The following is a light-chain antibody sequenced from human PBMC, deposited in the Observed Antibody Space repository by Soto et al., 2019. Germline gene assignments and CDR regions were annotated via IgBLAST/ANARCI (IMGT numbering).Light chain of an antibody. CDR3: RSYTSSSTL. Sequence: QSVLTQPASVSGSPGQSITISCTGTSSDVGGYNYVSWYQQHPGKAPKLMIYEVSNRPSGVSNRFSGSKSGNTASLTISGLQDEDEADYYCRSYTSSSTLFGGGTQLTVL. CDR1: SSDVGGYNY. J-gene: IGLJ2*01. CDR2: EVS. V-gene: IGLV2-14*01.